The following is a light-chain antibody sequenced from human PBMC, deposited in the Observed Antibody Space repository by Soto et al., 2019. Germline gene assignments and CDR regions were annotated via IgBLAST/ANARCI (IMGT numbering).Light chain of an antibody. CDR3: QQYYSTPRT. CDR1: QSVLYSSNNKNY. J-gene: IGKJ2*01. Sequence: DIVMTQSPDSLAVSLGERATINCKSSQSVLYSSNNKNYLAWYQQKPGQPPKLLIYWASTRESGVPDRFSGSGSGTDFTLTISSLQAEDVAVYYCQQYYSTPRTFGQGIKLEIK. V-gene: IGKV4-1*01. CDR2: WAS.